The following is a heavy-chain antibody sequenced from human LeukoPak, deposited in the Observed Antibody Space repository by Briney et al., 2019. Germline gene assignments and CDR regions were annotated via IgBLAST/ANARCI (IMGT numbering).Heavy chain of an antibody. V-gene: IGHV3-21*01. CDR1: GFTFSSYS. D-gene: IGHD2-21*02. CDR2: ISSSSSFI. CDR3: ARDLTRCGGDCGDY. J-gene: IGHJ4*02. Sequence: GGSLRLSCAASGFTFSSYSMNWVRQAPGKGLEWVSSISSSSSFIYYADSVKGRFTISRDNAKNSLFLQMNVLRAEDTAVYYCARDLTRCGGDCGDYLGQGTLVTVSS.